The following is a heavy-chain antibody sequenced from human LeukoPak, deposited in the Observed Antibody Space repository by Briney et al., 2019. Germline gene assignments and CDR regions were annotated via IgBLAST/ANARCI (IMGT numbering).Heavy chain of an antibody. CDR3: ARDGSYSSGWYLDAFDI. CDR2: INTNTGNP. Sequence: ASVKVSCKASGYTFTSYAMNWVRQAPGQGLEWMGWINTNTGNPTYAQGFTGRFVFSLDTSVSTACLQISSLKAEDTAVYYCARDGSYSSGWYLDAFDIWGQGTMVTVSS. D-gene: IGHD6-19*01. CDR1: GYTFTSYA. J-gene: IGHJ3*02. V-gene: IGHV7-4-1*02.